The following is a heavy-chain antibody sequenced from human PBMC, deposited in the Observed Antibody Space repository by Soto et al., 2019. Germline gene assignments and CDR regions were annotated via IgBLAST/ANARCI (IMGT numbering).Heavy chain of an antibody. CDR1: GIEFSNYA. CDR2: VSASGRSR. Sequence: VESLSLSCVGSGIEFSNYAMSWGRQAPGKGLEWVSIVSASGRSRYHADSVKGRFTISRDNSKNTLYLHMTNLRAEDTAVYYGVKDWNWMDVYHDVWGQGPPVTFSS. V-gene: IGHV3-23*01. CDR3: VKDWNWMDVYHDV. D-gene: IGHD1-1*01. J-gene: IGHJ4*02.